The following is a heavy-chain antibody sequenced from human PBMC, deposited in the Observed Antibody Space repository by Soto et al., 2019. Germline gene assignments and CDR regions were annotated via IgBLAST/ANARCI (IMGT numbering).Heavy chain of an antibody. J-gene: IGHJ2*01. V-gene: IGHV4-61*03. CDR1: GGSVSNASFY. Sequence: QVQLQESGPGLVKPSETLSLTCSVSGGSVSNASFYWTWIRQAPGTGLEYIGDIFYTGGTNYNPSPSSRVTISLATSKTHFSLKLNSMTAADTAVYYCVRVLDSSWYADLWGRGTLVTVSS. CDR2: IFYTGGT. CDR3: VRVLDSSWYADL. D-gene: IGHD3-22*01.